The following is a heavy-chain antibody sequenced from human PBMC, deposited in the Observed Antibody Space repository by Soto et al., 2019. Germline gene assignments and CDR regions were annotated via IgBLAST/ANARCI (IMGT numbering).Heavy chain of an antibody. D-gene: IGHD3-22*01. CDR3: ARDRGYSSGYYLTIDY. J-gene: IGHJ4*02. Sequence: EASVKVSCKASGYTFTSYGISWVRQAPGQGLEWMGWISAYNGNTNYAQKLQGRVTMTTDTSTSTAYMELRSLRSDDTAVYYCARDRGYSSGYYLTIDYWGQGTLVTVSS. V-gene: IGHV1-18*01. CDR2: ISAYNGNT. CDR1: GYTFTSYG.